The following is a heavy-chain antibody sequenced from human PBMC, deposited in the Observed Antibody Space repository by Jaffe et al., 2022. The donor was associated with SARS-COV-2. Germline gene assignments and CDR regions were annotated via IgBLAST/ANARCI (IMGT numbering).Heavy chain of an antibody. CDR3: ARFAYIAAAGTVHYYGMDV. J-gene: IGHJ6*02. CDR1: GGSISSGSYY. CDR2: IYTSGST. V-gene: IGHV4-61*02. Sequence: QVQLQESGPGLVKPSQTLSLTCTVSGGSISSGSYYWSWIRQPAGKGLEWIGRIYTSGSTNYNPSLKSRVTISVDTSKNQFSLKLSSVTAADTAVYYCARFAYIAAAGTVHYYGMDVWGQGTTVTVSS. D-gene: IGHD6-13*01.